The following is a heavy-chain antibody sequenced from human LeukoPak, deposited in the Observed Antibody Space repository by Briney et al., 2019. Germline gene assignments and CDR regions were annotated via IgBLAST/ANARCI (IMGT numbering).Heavy chain of an antibody. CDR2: IYSGGST. CDR1: GFTVSSNY. Sequence: GGSLRLSCAASGFTVSSNYMSWVRQAPGKGLEWVSVIYSGGSTYYADSVKGRFTISRDNSKNTLYLQVNSLRAEDTAVYYCARDYSPYYYDSSGYDYWGQGTLVTVSS. J-gene: IGHJ4*02. D-gene: IGHD3-22*01. CDR3: ARDYSPYYYDSSGYDY. V-gene: IGHV3-66*01.